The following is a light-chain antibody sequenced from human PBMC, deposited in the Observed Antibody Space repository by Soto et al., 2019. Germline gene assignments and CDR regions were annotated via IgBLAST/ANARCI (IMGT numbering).Light chain of an antibody. CDR1: QSVNNN. Sequence: ETLMTQSPATLSVFPGERATLSCRASQSVNNNLAWYQQKLGQAPRVLIYGASTRATGIPARFTGSGSGTEFILTITSLQSEDSAVYYCQEYNTWPWTFGQGTKVEFK. V-gene: IGKV3-15*01. CDR2: GAS. CDR3: QEYNTWPWT. J-gene: IGKJ1*01.